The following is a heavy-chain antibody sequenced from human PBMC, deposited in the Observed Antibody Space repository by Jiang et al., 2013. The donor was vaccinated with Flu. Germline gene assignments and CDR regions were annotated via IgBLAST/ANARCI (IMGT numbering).Heavy chain of an antibody. V-gene: IGHV4-59*01. CDR3: ARATAYYDFWSGYDY. CDR1: GGSINSYY. CDR2: IYYSGST. Sequence: ETLSLTCTVSGGSINSYYWSWIRQPPGKGLEWIGYIYYSGSTNYNPSLKSRVTISLDTSKNQFSLKLSSVTAADTAVYYCARATAYYDFWSGYDYWGQGTLVSVSS. J-gene: IGHJ4*02. D-gene: IGHD3-3*01.